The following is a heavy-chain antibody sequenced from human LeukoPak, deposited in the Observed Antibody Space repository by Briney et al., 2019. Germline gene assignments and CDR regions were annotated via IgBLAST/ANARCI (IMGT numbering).Heavy chain of an antibody. CDR2: ISGGGGNT. J-gene: IGHJ5*02. CDR1: GFTFRSYV. D-gene: IGHD3-22*01. CDR3: AKSGSTMLVTRFDP. Sequence: SGGSLRLSCAASGFTFRSYVMSWLRQAPGKGLEWVSGISGGGGNTYYADSVKGRFTISRDNSKNTLYLQINSLRAEDTAVYYCAKSGSTMLVTRFDPWGQGTLVTVSS. V-gene: IGHV3-23*01.